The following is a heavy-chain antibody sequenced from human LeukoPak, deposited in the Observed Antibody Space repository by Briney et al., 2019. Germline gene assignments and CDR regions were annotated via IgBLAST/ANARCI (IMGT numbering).Heavy chain of an antibody. Sequence: GASVKVSCKASGYTSTGYYLHWVRQAPGQGLEWMGWNDPNSGGTNYAQKFQGRVTMTRDTSISTAYMELSRLRSDDTAVYYCARGHSDLDYWGQGTLVTVSS. D-gene: IGHD2-21*02. CDR3: ARGHSDLDY. V-gene: IGHV1-2*02. J-gene: IGHJ4*02. CDR1: GYTSTGYY. CDR2: NDPNSGGT.